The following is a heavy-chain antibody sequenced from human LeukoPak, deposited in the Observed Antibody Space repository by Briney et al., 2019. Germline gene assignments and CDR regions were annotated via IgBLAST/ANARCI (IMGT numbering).Heavy chain of an antibody. V-gene: IGHV3-74*01. CDR3: ARDFRIYGMDV. CDR2: INSDGSST. Sequence: GGSLRLSCAASVFTFSSYWMHWVRQAPGKGLVWVSRINSDGSSTSYADSVKGRFTISRDNAKNTLYLQMNILRDEDTAVYYCARDFRIYGMDVWGQGTTVTVSS. CDR1: VFTFSSYW. J-gene: IGHJ6*02.